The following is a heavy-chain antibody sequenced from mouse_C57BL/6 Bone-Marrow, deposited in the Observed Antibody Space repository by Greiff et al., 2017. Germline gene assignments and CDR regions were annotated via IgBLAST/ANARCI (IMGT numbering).Heavy chain of an antibody. Sequence: QVQLQQPGAELVKPGASVKLSCKASGYTFTSYWMHWVKPRPGHGLEWIGMIHPNSGSTNYNEKFKSKATLTVDTSSSTAYMQRSSLASEDSAVYYCGGGYQFSYYAMDYWGQGTSVTVSS. J-gene: IGHJ4*01. V-gene: IGHV1-64*01. D-gene: IGHD2-2*01. CDR3: GGGYQFSYYAMDY. CDR1: GYTFTSYW. CDR2: IHPNSGST.